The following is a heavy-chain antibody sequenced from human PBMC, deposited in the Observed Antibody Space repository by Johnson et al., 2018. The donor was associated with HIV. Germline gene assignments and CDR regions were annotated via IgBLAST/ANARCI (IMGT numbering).Heavy chain of an antibody. CDR1: GFTFSTYG. Sequence: QVQLVESGGGVVQPGRSLRLSCAASGFTFSTYGMHWVRQAPGKGLAWVAVMWYAGSNKYYADSVKGRFTISSDNSTNTLYLQMNSLRAEDTAVYYCAKDQWSSSWTNDAFDIWGQGTMVTVSS. D-gene: IGHD6-13*01. J-gene: IGHJ3*02. CDR2: MWYAGSNK. CDR3: AKDQWSSSWTNDAFDI. V-gene: IGHV3-33*06.